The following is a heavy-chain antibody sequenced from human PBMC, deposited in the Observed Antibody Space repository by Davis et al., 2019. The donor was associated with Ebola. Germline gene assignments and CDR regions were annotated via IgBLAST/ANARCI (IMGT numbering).Heavy chain of an antibody. CDR1: GFTFKDYA. V-gene: IGHV3-23*01. Sequence: GGSLRLSCTTSGFTFKDYAMSWVRQAPGKGLDWVSGIRADSRSAYYADSVEGRFTISRDNSKNTAYLQMNSLKTEDTAVYYCTSTIFGVGADYWGQGTLVTVSS. J-gene: IGHJ4*02. CDR3: TSTIFGVGADY. D-gene: IGHD3-3*01. CDR2: IRADSRSA.